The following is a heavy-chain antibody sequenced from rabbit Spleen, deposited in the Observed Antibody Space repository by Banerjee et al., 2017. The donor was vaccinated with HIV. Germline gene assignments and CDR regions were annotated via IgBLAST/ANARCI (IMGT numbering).Heavy chain of an antibody. D-gene: IGHD6-1*01. CDR1: GFDFSTNAW. V-gene: IGHV1S40*01. J-gene: IGHJ6*01. CDR3: AREKSGIVGYDL. CDR2: IHAVNTNNN. Sequence: QSLEESGGDLVKPGGSLTLTCTASGFDFSTNAWISWVRQAPGKGLEWIGYIHAVNTNNNYYATWAKGRFTISKTSSTTVTLQMSSLTAADTATYFCAREKSGIVGYDLWGPGTLVTVS.